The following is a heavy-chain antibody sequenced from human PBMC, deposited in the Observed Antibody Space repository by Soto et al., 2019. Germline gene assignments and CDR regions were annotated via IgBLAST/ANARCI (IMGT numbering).Heavy chain of an antibody. CDR1: GFTFSSYS. CDR2: ISSSSSYI. J-gene: IGHJ4*02. Sequence: EVQLVESGGGLVKPGGSLRLSCAASGFTFSSYSMNWVRQAPGKGLEWVSSISSSSSYIYYADSVKGRFTISRDNAKNSLYLQMNSLGAEDTAVYYCARVASPGGGNWGQGTLVTVSS. D-gene: IGHD1-26*01. CDR3: ARVASPGGGN. V-gene: IGHV3-21*01.